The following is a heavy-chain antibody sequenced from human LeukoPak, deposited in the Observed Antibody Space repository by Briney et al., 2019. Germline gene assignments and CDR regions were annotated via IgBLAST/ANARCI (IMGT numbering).Heavy chain of an antibody. D-gene: IGHD1-1*01. CDR3: ARVKTAWHSEVNYYFYYMDV. CDR2: ISSSGTSI. CDR1: RLNFSDYY. V-gene: IGHV3-11*01. J-gene: IGHJ6*03. Sequence: GGSLRLSCAASRLNFSDYYLTWIRQAPGKGLEWVSYISSSGTSISYADSVKGRFTISRDNANNSLYLHMNSLRADDTAIYYCARVKTAWHSEVNYYFYYMDVWGKGTTVTVSS.